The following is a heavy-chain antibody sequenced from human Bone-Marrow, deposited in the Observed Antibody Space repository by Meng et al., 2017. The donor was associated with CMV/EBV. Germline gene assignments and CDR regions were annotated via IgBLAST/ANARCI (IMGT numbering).Heavy chain of an antibody. D-gene: IGHD2-8*01. CDR2: ISAYNGNT. J-gene: IGHJ4*02. Sequence: ASVKVSCKASGYTFTSYGISWVRQAPGQGLEWMGWISAYNGNTNYAQKLQGRVTITTDESTSTAYMELSSLRSEDTAVYYCAREGYCTNGVCYRGDFDYWGQGTLVTVSS. V-gene: IGHV1-18*01. CDR1: GYTFTSYG. CDR3: AREGYCTNGVCYRGDFDY.